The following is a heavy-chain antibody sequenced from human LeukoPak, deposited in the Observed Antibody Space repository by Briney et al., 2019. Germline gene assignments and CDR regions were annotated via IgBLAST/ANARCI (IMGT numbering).Heavy chain of an antibody. CDR1: GFTFGDYA. J-gene: IGHJ5*02. D-gene: IGHD3-10*01. CDR3: ANFDASGSLFDP. V-gene: IGHV3-43*02. CDR2: ISGDGGST. Sequence: GGSLRLSCAASGFTFGDYAMHWVRQAPGKGLEWVSLISGDGGSTHYADSVKGRFTISRDNSKNSLYLQMNSLRTEDTALYYCANFDASGSLFDPWGQGTLVTVSS.